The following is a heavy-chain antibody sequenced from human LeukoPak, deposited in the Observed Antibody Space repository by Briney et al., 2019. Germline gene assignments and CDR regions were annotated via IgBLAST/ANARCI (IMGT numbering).Heavy chain of an antibody. D-gene: IGHD3-22*01. CDR1: GGSFSGYY. CDR3: ARGPPYYYDSSGYYFPSYFDY. V-gene: IGHV4-34*01. J-gene: IGHJ4*02. CDR2: INHSGST. Sequence: KASETLSLTCAVYGGSFSGYYWSWIRQPPGKGLEWIGEINHSGSTNYNPSLKSRVTISVDTSKNQFSLKLSSVTAADTAVYYCARGPPYYYDSSGYYFPSYFDYWAREPWSPSPQ.